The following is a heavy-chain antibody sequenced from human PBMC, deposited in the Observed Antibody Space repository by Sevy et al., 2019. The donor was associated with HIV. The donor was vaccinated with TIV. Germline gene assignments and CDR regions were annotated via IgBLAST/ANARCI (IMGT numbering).Heavy chain of an antibody. CDR2: LSFGCGEI. CDR3: AREGCTKPHDY. D-gene: IGHD2-8*01. Sequence: GGSLRLSCAASGFTFSKYSMSWVRQPPGKGLGWVSTLSFGCGEINYADSVKGRFTISRDNSKSSVYLQMNNLRPEDTAVYCCAREGCTKPHDYWGQGTLVTVSS. J-gene: IGHJ4*02. CDR1: GFTFSKYS. V-gene: IGHV3-23*01.